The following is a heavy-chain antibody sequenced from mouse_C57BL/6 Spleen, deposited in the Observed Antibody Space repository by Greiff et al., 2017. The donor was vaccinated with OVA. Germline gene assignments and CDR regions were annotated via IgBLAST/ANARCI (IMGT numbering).Heavy chain of an antibody. V-gene: IGHV1-72*01. Sequence: QVQLQQPGAELVQPGASVKLSCKASGYTFTSYWMHWVKQRPGRGLEWIGRIDPNSGGTKYNEKFKSKATLTVDKPSSTAYMQLSSLTSEDSAVYYCARYPITTVVATGYFDVWGTGTTVTVSS. CDR3: ARYPITTVVATGYFDV. D-gene: IGHD1-1*01. CDR1: GYTFTSYW. J-gene: IGHJ1*03. CDR2: IDPNSGGT.